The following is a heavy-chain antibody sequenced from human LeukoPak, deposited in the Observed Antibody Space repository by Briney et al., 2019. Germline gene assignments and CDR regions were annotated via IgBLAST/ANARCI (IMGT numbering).Heavy chain of an antibody. J-gene: IGHJ5*02. D-gene: IGHD3-10*01. CDR1: GGSISSTTHY. V-gene: IGHV4-39*07. CDR3: ARVGRGDVASYPNWLDP. CDR2: IYYSGPT. Sequence: SETLSLTCTVSGGSISSTTHYWGWIRPPPGAPLEWIAYIYYSGPTAYNQALQSRVTISIEASKNEFSLTLKSVTAADTAVYYCARVGRGDVASYPNWLDPWGQGTLVTVSS.